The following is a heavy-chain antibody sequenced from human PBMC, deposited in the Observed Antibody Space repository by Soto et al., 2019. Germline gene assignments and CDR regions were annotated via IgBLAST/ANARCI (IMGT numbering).Heavy chain of an antibody. J-gene: IGHJ6*02. CDR2: INPNSGGT. V-gene: IGHV1-2*04. D-gene: IGHD3-10*01. Sequence: ASVKVSCKASGYTFTGYYMHWVRQAPGQGLEWMGWINPNSGGTNYAQKFQGWVTMTRDTSISPAYMELSRLRSDDTAVYYCARGGYGSGSYYYYYGMDVWGQGTTVTVSS. CDR3: ARGGYGSGSYYYYYGMDV. CDR1: GYTFTGYY.